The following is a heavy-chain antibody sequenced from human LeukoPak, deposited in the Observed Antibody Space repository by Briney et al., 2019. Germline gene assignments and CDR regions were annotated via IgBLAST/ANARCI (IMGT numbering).Heavy chain of an antibody. CDR2: MNPNSGNT. Sequence: GASVKVSCKASGGTFSSYAINWVRQATGQGLEWMGWMNPNSGNTGYAQKFQGRVTITRNTSISTAYMELSSLRSEDTAVYYCARGGDDHDAFDIWGQGTMVTVSS. CDR1: GGTFSSYA. J-gene: IGHJ3*02. CDR3: ARGGDDHDAFDI. D-gene: IGHD3-10*01. V-gene: IGHV1-8*03.